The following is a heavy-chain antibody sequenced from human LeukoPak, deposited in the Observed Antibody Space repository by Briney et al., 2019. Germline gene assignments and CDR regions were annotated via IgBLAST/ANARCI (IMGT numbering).Heavy chain of an antibody. J-gene: IGHJ4*02. D-gene: IGHD6-19*01. Sequence: PGGSLRLSCAASGFTFSSYWMHWVRQAPGQELVWVSRINSDGSSTSYADSVKGRFTISRDNAKNTLYLQMNSLRAEDTAVYYCAVAGTFDYFDYWGQGTLVTVSS. CDR1: GFTFSSYW. V-gene: IGHV3-74*01. CDR2: INSDGSST. CDR3: AVAGTFDYFDY.